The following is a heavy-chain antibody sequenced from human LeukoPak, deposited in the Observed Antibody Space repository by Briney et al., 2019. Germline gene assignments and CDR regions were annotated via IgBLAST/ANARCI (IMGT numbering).Heavy chain of an antibody. CDR3: ARGLARTSMVTRGGVRFDY. Sequence: ASVKVSCKASGGTFSSYAISWVRQAPGQGLEWMGIINPSGGSTSYAQKFQGRVTMTRDMSTSTVYMELSSLRSEDTAVYYCARGLARTSMVTRGGVRFDYWGQGTLVTASS. D-gene: IGHD5-18*01. V-gene: IGHV1-46*01. J-gene: IGHJ4*02. CDR1: GGTFSSYA. CDR2: INPSGGST.